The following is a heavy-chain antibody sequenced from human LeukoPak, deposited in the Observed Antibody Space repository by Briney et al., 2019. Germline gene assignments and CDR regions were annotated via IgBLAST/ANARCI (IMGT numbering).Heavy chain of an antibody. D-gene: IGHD3/OR15-3a*01. CDR3: ARQTGSGLFILP. V-gene: IGHV4-59*01. J-gene: IGHJ4*02. Sequence: SETLSLTCTVSGGFISSYYWSWIRQPPGKGLEWIGYIYYSGSTNYNPSLKSRVTISVDTSKNQLSLKVTSVTAADTAVYYCARQTGSGLFILPGGQGTLVTVSS. CDR1: GGFISSYY. CDR2: IYYSGST.